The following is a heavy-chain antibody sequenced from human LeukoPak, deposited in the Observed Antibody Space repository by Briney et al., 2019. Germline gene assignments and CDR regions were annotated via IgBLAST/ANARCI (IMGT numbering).Heavy chain of an antibody. D-gene: IGHD6-19*01. CDR3: ARDRDWYSFDS. J-gene: IGHJ4*02. Sequence: PGGSLRLSCTASGFTFSSYWKYWVRQAPGKGLEWVANIKQDGSEKYYVDSVKGRFTISRDNAKNSLYLQMNSLRAEDTAVYYCARDRDWYSFDSWGQGTLVTVSS. V-gene: IGHV3-7*03. CDR2: IKQDGSEK. CDR1: GFTFSSYW.